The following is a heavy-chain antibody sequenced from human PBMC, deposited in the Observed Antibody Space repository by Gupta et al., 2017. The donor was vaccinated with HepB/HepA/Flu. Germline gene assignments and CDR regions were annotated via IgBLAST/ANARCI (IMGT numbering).Heavy chain of an antibody. J-gene: IGHJ4*02. CDR1: GGSISSTNW. D-gene: IGHD3-16*01. CDR3: GRQGKFEFDD. Sequence: QVQLQESGPGLVQPSGTLSLTCAVSGGSISSTNWWSWVRQPPGKRLEWIGDLQPRGSTNDNPALKSRVTIAGVKANIRVSMRMRYETSADTAVYDGGRQGKFEFDDGCQGTMVTVSS. CDR2: LQPRGST. V-gene: IGHV4-4*02.